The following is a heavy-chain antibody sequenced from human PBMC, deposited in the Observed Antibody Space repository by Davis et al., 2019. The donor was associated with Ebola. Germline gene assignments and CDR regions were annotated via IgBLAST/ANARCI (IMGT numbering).Heavy chain of an antibody. CDR2: ISSSGSTI. J-gene: IGHJ4*02. Sequence: GESLKISCAASGFTFSDYYMSWIRQAPGKGLEWVSYISSSGSTIYYADSVKGRFTISRDNAKNSLYLQMNSLRAEDTAVYYCARPLRSLEWLLNMAFDYWGQGTLVTVSS. CDR3: ARPLRSLEWLLNMAFDY. CDR1: GFTFSDYY. V-gene: IGHV3-11*01. D-gene: IGHD3-3*01.